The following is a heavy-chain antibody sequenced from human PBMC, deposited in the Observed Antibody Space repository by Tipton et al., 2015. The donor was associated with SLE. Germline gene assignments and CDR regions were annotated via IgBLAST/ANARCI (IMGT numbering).Heavy chain of an antibody. CDR3: ARGSVIGTSPFGMDV. D-gene: IGHD3-22*01. J-gene: IGHJ6*02. CDR1: GYTFTTYD. CDR2: INPNRVNT. V-gene: IGHV1-8*01. Sequence: QSGAEVKKPGASVKVSCKASGYTFTTYDVNWERQASGQGLEWMGWINPNRVNTGCAQRFQGRVTMTRNTSISTAYMEVSSLTSEDTAVYYCARGSVIGTSPFGMDVWGQGTTVTVSS.